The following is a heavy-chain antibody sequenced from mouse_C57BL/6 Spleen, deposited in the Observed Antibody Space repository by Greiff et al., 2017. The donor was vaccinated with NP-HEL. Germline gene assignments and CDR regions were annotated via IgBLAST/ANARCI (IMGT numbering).Heavy chain of an antibody. CDR2: IWSGGST. J-gene: IGHJ4*01. D-gene: IGHD1-1*01. CDR3: ARKDYGSSSHYYAMDY. CDR1: GFSLTSYG. Sequence: QVQLKQSGPGLVQPSQSLSITCTVSGFSLTSYGVHWVRQSPGKGLEWLGVIWSGGSTDYNAAFISRLSISKDNSKSQVFFKMNSLQADDTAIYYCARKDYGSSSHYYAMDYWGQGTSVTVSS. V-gene: IGHV2-2*01.